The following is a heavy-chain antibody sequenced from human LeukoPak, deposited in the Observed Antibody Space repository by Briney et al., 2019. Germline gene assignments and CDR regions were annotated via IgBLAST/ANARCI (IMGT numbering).Heavy chain of an antibody. CDR2: ISGSGGST. CDR1: GFTFSSYA. V-gene: IGHV3-23*01. D-gene: IGHD6-19*01. CDR3: AKGLSIAVAGRLAAFDI. Sequence: RGALRLSSAASGFTFSSYAMSWVRQAPRKGLGCVSAISGSGGSTYYADPVKGRLTTSKDNSKNTLYLQMTSLRAEDTAVYYWAKGLSIAVAGRLAAFDIWGQGTMVTVSS. J-gene: IGHJ3*02.